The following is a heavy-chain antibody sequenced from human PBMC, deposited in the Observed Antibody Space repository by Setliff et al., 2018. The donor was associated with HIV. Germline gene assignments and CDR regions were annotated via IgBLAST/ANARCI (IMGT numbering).Heavy chain of an antibody. CDR1: GLTLSNSA. V-gene: IGHV3-23*01. Sequence: GESLKISCAASGLTLSNSAMTWVRQKPGRGLEWVSLIQSGGIIYYADSVKGRFTISRDSSSNTLSLQMTSLRAEDTALYYCAKLDYYDYSGSWARKSAIDFWGRGTMVTVSS. CDR2: IQSGGII. CDR3: AKLDYYDYSGSWARKSAIDF. D-gene: IGHD3-22*01. J-gene: IGHJ3*01.